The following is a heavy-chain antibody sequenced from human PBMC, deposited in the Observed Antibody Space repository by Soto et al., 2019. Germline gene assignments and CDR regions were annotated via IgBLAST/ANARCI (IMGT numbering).Heavy chain of an antibody. CDR2: ISHDGSNK. CDR1: GFTFSSYG. CDR3: AKDPQLGGGDY. J-gene: IGHJ4*02. Sequence: PGGSLRLSCAASGFTFSSYGMHWVRQAPGKGLEWVAVISHDGSNKYYADSVKGRFTISRDNSKNTLYLQMNSLRAEDTAVYYCAKDPQLGGGDYWGQGTLVTVSS. V-gene: IGHV3-30*18. D-gene: IGHD6-6*01.